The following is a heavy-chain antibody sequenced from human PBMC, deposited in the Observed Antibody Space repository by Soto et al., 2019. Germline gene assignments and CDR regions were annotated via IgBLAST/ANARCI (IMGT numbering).Heavy chain of an antibody. Sequence: SVKVSCKASGGTFSSYAIIWVLQAPGQGLEWMGGIIPIFGTANYAQKFQGRVTITADESTSTAYMELSSLRSEDTAVYYCASDILTGYHRYYFDYWGQGTLVTVSS. D-gene: IGHD3-9*01. CDR3: ASDILTGYHRYYFDY. J-gene: IGHJ4*02. CDR2: IIPIFGTA. CDR1: GGTFSSYA. V-gene: IGHV1-69*13.